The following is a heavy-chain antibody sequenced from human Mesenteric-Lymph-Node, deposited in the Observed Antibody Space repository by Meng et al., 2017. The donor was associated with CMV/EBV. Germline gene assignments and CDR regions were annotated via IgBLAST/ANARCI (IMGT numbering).Heavy chain of an antibody. CDR2: VYMSGST. D-gene: IGHD3-10*01. Sequence: GGYIISTAYFWGWVRQHPGKGLEWLRSVYMSGSTYQNPSLKSRATILVDTSKNQFSLKLTSVTAADTAVYYCVRERDSGSPWYFDYWGQGTLVTVSS. CDR1: GGYIISTAYF. CDR3: VRERDSGSPWYFDY. J-gene: IGHJ4*02. V-gene: IGHV4-39*07.